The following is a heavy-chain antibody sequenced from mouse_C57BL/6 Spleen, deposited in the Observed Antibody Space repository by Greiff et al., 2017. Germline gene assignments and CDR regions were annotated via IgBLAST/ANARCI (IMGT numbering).Heavy chain of an antibody. V-gene: IGHV1-42*01. CDR2: INPSTGGT. Sequence: VQLKQSGPELVKPGASVKISCKASGYSFTGYYMNWVKQSPEKSLEWIGEINPSTGGTTYNQKFKAKATLTVDKSSSTAYMQLKSLTSEDSAVYYCAREGYYGSSYFAYWGQGTLVTVSA. J-gene: IGHJ3*01. CDR3: AREGYYGSSYFAY. D-gene: IGHD1-1*01. CDR1: GYSFTGYY.